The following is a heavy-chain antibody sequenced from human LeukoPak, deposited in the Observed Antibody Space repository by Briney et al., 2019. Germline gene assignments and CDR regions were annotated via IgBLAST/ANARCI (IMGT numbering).Heavy chain of an antibody. CDR2: ISSSSSTI. V-gene: IGHV3-48*04. J-gene: IGHJ4*02. Sequence: GGSLRLSCAASGFTFSGYSMNWVRQAPGKGLEWVSYISSSSSTIYYADSVKGRFIISRDDAKNSLYLQMNSLRAEDTAVYYCARGGGYCGGDCYGIDYWGQGTLVTVSS. CDR3: ARGGGYCGGDCYGIDY. D-gene: IGHD2-21*01. CDR1: GFTFSGYS.